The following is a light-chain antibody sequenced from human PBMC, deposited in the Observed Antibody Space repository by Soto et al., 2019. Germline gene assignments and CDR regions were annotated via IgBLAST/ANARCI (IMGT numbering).Light chain of an antibody. CDR1: HSVSSSY. Sequence: ENRLTQSPAALSFSPGERATLSCGASHSVSSSYLAWYQQRPGQAPRLLIYAASSKATGIPDRFSGSGSGTDFTLTISRMEHADFAVYYCQQYGSSPEWTFGQGTKVDIK. CDR2: AAS. V-gene: IGKV3-20*01. CDR3: QQYGSSPEWT. J-gene: IGKJ1*01.